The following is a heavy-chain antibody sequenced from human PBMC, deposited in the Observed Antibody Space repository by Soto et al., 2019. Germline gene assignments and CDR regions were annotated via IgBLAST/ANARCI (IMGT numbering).Heavy chain of an antibody. Sequence: GGSLRLSCAASGFTFRSYAMNWVRQTQEKGLEWVSSISSTSTYTHYADSVKGRFTISRDNANNSLFLQMNSLRAEDTAIYYCARDLALAGNYWGQGALVTV. J-gene: IGHJ4*02. V-gene: IGHV3-21*01. D-gene: IGHD6-19*01. CDR3: ARDLALAGNY. CDR2: ISSTSTYT. CDR1: GFTFRSYA.